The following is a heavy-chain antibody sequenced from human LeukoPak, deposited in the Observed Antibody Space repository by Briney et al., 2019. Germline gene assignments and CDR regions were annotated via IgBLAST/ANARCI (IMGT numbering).Heavy chain of an antibody. CDR2: TSGSGVNS. CDR3: AKEYSGYDFDY. J-gene: IGHJ4*02. Sequence: GGSLRLSCAASGFTLRSYDMSWVRQAPGKGLEWVAATSGSGVNSYYADSVRGRFTISRDNSQNTLYLQMDSLRAEDTALYYCAKEYSGYDFDYWAREPWSPSPQ. V-gene: IGHV3-23*01. CDR1: GFTLRSYD. D-gene: IGHD5-12*01.